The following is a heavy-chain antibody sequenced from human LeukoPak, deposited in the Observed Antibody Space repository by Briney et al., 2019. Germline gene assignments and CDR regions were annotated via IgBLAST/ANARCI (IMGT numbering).Heavy chain of an antibody. J-gene: IGHJ6*03. V-gene: IGHV4-59*12. CDR1: GGSISSYY. CDR2: IYYSGST. Sequence: SETLSLTCTVSGGSISSYYWSWIRQPPGKGLEWIGYIYYSGSTYYNPSLKSRVTISVDTSKNQFSLKLSSVTATDTAVYYCARVRSSGWYASDYYYYMDVWGKGTTVTVSS. CDR3: ARVRSSGWYASDYYYYMDV. D-gene: IGHD6-19*01.